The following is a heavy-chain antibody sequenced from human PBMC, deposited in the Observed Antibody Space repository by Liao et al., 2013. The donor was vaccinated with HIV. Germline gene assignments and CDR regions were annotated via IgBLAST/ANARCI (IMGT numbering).Heavy chain of an antibody. V-gene: IGHV4-34*01. Sequence: QVQLQQWGAGLLKPSETLSLTCAVYGGSFSGYYWSWIRQPPGKGLEWIGEINHSGSTNYNPSLKSRVTISVDTSKNQFSLKLSSVTAADTAVYYCARGRTRGYRTHFDYWGQGTLVTVSS. J-gene: IGHJ4*02. D-gene: IGHD5-18*01. CDR2: INHSGST. CDR3: ARGRTRGYRTHFDY. CDR1: GGSFSGYY.